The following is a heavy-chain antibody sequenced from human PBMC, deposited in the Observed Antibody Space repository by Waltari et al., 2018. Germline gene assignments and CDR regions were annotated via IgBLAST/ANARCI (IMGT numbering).Heavy chain of an antibody. CDR1: GDSVTSGAFH. V-gene: IGHV4-61*02. CDR2: ITSTGVP. D-gene: IGHD1-26*01. CDR3: ASGWTDYSGCFDF. J-gene: IGHJ4*02. Sequence: QVQLQESGPGLARPSETLSLTCSVSGDSVTSGAFHWYWIRQPAGKTLEGIGRITSTGVPNYNPSLQNRVTISVDKSKNQFSLGLTSVTAADTAVYFCASGWTDYSGCFDFWGRGTLVTVSS.